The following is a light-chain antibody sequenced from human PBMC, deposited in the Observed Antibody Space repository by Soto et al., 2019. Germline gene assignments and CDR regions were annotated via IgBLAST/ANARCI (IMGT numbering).Light chain of an antibody. CDR1: QCFXND. Sequence: AIQLTQCPSSLSASVGDRVTITCRASQCFXNDFGWYQQKPGKAPKLLXDDASSLQRGVPSRFSGSGSATDFTLTISSLQPEDFATYYCQQHNSYTITFGQGTRLEIK. CDR3: QQHNSYTIT. CDR2: DAS. J-gene: IGKJ5*01. V-gene: IGKV1-6*01.